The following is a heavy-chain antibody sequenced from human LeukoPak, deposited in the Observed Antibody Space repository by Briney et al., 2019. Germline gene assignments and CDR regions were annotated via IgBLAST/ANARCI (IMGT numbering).Heavy chain of an antibody. J-gene: IGHJ4*02. V-gene: IGHV4-59*01. D-gene: IGHD5-18*01. CDR2: VSYSGST. Sequence: SETLSLTCTVSGGSISNYYWNWIRQPPGKGLEWIGYVSYSGSTNYNPSLKSRVTISLYTSKNQFSLKLNSVTAADTAVYYCARGYSYGEDYWGQGTLVTVSS. CDR3: ARGYSYGEDY. CDR1: GGSISNYY.